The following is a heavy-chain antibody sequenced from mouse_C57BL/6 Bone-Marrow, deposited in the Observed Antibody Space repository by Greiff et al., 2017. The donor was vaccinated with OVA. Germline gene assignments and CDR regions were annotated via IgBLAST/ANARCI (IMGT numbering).Heavy chain of an antibody. CDR1: GYTFTDYE. V-gene: IGHV1-15*01. D-gene: IGHD1-1*01. J-gene: IGHJ2*01. CDR2: IDPETGGT. Sequence: VQLQQSGAELVRPGASVTLSCKASGYTFTDYEMHWVKQTPVHGLEWIGAIDPETGGTAYNQKFKGKAILTADKSSSTAYMELRSLTSEDSAVYYCTRDGSSSYYFDYWGQGTTLTVSS. CDR3: TRDGSSSYYFDY.